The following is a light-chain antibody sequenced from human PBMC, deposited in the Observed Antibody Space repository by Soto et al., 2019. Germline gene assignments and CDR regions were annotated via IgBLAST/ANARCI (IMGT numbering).Light chain of an antibody. V-gene: IGKV1-12*01. J-gene: IGKJ3*01. Sequence: DIQMTQSPSSVSASVGDRLTITCRASRDISNSLAWYQQTPGKAPKLLLRGASSLHRGVPSRFSGGGAGTEFTLTISSLQPEDFATYYCQQTGGFPRTFGQGTKVDVK. CDR1: RDISNS. CDR2: GAS. CDR3: QQTGGFPRT.